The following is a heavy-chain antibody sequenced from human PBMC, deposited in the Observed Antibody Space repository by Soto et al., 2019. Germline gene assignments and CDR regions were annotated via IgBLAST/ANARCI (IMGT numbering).Heavy chain of an antibody. D-gene: IGHD4-17*01. CDR2: VHYSGST. J-gene: IGHJ4*02. Sequence: ETLSLTCTVSGRSISGSSYYWGWIRQPPGKGLECIGSVHYSGSTDYNPSLKSRVTISVDTSKNQFSLKLTSVTAADTAVYFCASFSGATYGDYGGGINYWGQGTLVTVSS. CDR3: ASFSGATYGDYGGGINY. CDR1: GRSISGSSYY. V-gene: IGHV4-39*01.